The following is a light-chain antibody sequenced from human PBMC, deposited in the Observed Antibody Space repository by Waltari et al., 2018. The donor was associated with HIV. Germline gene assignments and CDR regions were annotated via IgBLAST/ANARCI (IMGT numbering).Light chain of an antibody. Sequence: QSVLTQPPSASGTPGQRITISCSGSSSHIGSNTVNWYPQLPGTAPKLLIYRNDQRPSGVPDRFSGSRSGTSASLAISGLQSQDEADYCCTAWDDSLKGYVFGPGTKVTVL. CDR2: RND. V-gene: IGLV1-44*01. CDR1: SSHIGSNT. CDR3: TAWDDSLKGYV. J-gene: IGLJ1*01.